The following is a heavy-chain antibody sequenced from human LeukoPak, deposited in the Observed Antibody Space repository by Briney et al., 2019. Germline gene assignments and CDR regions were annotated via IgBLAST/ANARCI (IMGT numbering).Heavy chain of an antibody. CDR2: IYHSGST. D-gene: IGHD2/OR15-2a*01. V-gene: IGHV4-39*01. CDR1: GGSISSSSYY. Sequence: SETLSLTCTVSGGSISSSSYYWGRIRQPPEKGLEWVGTIYHSGSTYYNASLKSRVTMSVDTPKNQFSLKLTSVTAADTAVYYCARIYGTTHVDYWGQGTLVTVSS. CDR3: ARIYGTTHVDY. J-gene: IGHJ4*02.